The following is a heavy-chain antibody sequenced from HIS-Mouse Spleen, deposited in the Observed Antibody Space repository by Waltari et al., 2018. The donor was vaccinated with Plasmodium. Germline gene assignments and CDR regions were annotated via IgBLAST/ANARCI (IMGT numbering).Heavy chain of an antibody. V-gene: IGHV3-53*02. J-gene: IGHJ4*02. Sequence: EVQLVETGGGLIQPGGSLRLSCAASGFTVSSNYMSWVRQAPGKGLEWVSVSYSGGRTYYADTWKGRFTISRDNSKNTLYLQMNSLRAEDTAVYYCARGNSGYSSSWYLFDYWGQGTLVTVSS. D-gene: IGHD6-13*01. CDR3: ARGNSGYSSSWYLFDY. CDR2: SYSGGRT. CDR1: GFTVSSNY.